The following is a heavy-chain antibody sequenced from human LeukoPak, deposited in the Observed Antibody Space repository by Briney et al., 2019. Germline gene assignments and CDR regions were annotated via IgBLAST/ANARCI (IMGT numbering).Heavy chain of an antibody. CDR3: ANVFEGGYSYGYGYYSGMGV. D-gene: IGHD5-18*01. Sequence: PGGSLRLSCAASGFTFSRYAMSWVRQAPGKGLEWVSGISGSGGSTYYADSVKGRFTVSRDNSKNTLYLQMNSLRAEDTAVYFCANVFEGGYSYGYGYYSGMGVWGQGTTVTVSS. CDR1: GFTFSRYA. J-gene: IGHJ6*02. V-gene: IGHV3-23*01. CDR2: ISGSGGST.